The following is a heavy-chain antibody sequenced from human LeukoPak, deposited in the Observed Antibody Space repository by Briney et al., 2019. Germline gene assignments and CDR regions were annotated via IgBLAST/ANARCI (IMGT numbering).Heavy chain of an antibody. CDR1: GYTFTGYY. J-gene: IGHJ6*03. Sequence: GASVKVSCKASGYTFTGYYMHWVRQAPGQGLEWMGWINPNSGGTNYVQKFQGRVTMTRDTSISTAYMELSRLRSDDTAVYYCARGSGNYDFWSGRDYYYYMDVWGKGTTVTVSS. CDR2: INPNSGGT. CDR3: ARGSGNYDFWSGRDYYYYMDV. V-gene: IGHV1-2*02. D-gene: IGHD3-3*01.